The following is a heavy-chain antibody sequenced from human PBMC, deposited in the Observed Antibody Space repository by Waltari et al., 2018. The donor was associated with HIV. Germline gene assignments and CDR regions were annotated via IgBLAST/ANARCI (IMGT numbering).Heavy chain of an antibody. J-gene: IGHJ6*02. Sequence: EVQLVESGGGLVQPGGSLKLSCAASGFTFSGSAIHWVRQTSGKGLEWMGSIRNKANSDATAYAASVKGRFTVSRDDSKNTAFLQMSSLKIEDTAVYYCTGQGGIATFGVVVDVWGQGTTVIV. CDR1: GFTFSGSA. CDR3: TGQGGIATFGVVVDV. D-gene: IGHD3-3*01. CDR2: IRNKANSDAT. V-gene: IGHV3-73*01.